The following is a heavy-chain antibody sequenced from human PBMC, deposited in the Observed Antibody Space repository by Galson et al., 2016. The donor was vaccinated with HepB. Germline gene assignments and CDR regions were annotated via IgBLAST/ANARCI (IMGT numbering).Heavy chain of an antibody. CDR2: IYPGDSDT. J-gene: IGHJ4*02. Sequence: QSGAEVKKPGESLRISCKASGYNFTRYWIGWVRQMPGEGLEWMGIIYPGDSDTRYSPSFEGQVTISADKSISTAYLQWSSLKASDTAMYYCARGQSSSWYKNYFDYWGQGTLVTVSS. D-gene: IGHD6-13*01. CDR3: ARGQSSSWYKNYFDY. V-gene: IGHV5-51*01. CDR1: GYNFTRYW.